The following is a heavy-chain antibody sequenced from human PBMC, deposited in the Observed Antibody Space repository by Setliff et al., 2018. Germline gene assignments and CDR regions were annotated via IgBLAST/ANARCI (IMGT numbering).Heavy chain of an antibody. CDR2: FDPEDGET. J-gene: IGHJ4*02. V-gene: IGHV1-24*01. Sequence: GASVKVSCKVSGYTPTELSMHWVRQAPGKGLEWMGGFDPEDGETIYAQKFQGRVTMTEDTSTDTAYMELSSLRSEDTAVYYCATERLLDYYGSGSYPSFDYWGQGTLVTVSS. D-gene: IGHD3-10*01. CDR1: GYTPTELS. CDR3: ATERLLDYYGSGSYPSFDY.